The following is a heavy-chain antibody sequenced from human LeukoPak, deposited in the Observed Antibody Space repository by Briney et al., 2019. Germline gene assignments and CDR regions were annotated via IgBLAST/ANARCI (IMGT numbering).Heavy chain of an antibody. Sequence: GGSLRLSCAASGVTFSSYAMHWVRQAPGKGLEYVSAISSNGGSTYYANSVKGRFTISRDNSKNTLYLQMGSLRAEDMAVYYCARDPATECSNGVCYKASWFDPWGQGTLVTVSS. CDR1: GVTFSSYA. CDR2: ISSNGGST. D-gene: IGHD2-8*01. J-gene: IGHJ5*02. V-gene: IGHV3-64*01. CDR3: ARDPATECSNGVCYKASWFDP.